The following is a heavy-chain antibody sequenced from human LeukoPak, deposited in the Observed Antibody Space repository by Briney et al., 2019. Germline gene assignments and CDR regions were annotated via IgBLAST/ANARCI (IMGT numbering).Heavy chain of an antibody. V-gene: IGHV3-20*01. CDR2: INWNSGSK. CDR1: GFTFEDHG. CDR3: VRHFNSVATMQIDY. Sequence: PGGSPRLSCATSGFTFEDHGLSWVRQAPGKGLEWVSGINWNSGSKRYAASVKGRFTISRDNARNSVYLEMTSLRVEDTAFYHCVRHFNSVATMQIDYWGQGILVSVSS. J-gene: IGHJ4*02. D-gene: IGHD5-12*01.